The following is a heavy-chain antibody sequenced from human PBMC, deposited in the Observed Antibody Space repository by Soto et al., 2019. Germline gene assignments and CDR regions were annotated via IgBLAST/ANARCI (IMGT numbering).Heavy chain of an antibody. CDR1: GFTFSDYY. Sequence: GGSLRLSCAASGFTFSDYYMSWIRQAPGKGLEWVSYISSSGSTIHYADSVKGRFTISRDNAKNSLYLQMNSLRAEDTAVYYCARDGNYYDSSGIHAFDIWGQGTMVTVSS. CDR3: ARDGNYYDSSGIHAFDI. J-gene: IGHJ3*02. V-gene: IGHV3-11*01. CDR2: ISSSGSTI. D-gene: IGHD3-22*01.